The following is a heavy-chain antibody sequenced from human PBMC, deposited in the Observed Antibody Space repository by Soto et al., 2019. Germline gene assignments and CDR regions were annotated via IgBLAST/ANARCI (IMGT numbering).Heavy chain of an antibody. D-gene: IGHD2-15*01. CDR1: GYTFTSYY. J-gene: IGHJ6*03. Sequence: GASVKVSCKASGYTFTSYYMHWVRQAPGQGLERMGIINPSGGSTSYAQKFQGRVTMTRDTSTSTVYMELSSLRSEDTAVYYCARDVCSGGSCYSWSYMDVWGKGTTVTVSS. CDR2: INPSGGST. CDR3: ARDVCSGGSCYSWSYMDV. V-gene: IGHV1-46*03.